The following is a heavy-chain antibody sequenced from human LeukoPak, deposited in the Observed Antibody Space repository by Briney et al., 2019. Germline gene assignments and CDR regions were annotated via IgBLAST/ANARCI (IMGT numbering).Heavy chain of an antibody. V-gene: IGHV1-69*05. D-gene: IGHD3-10*01. CDR1: GGTSSSYA. Sequence: SVKVSCKASGGTSSSYAISWVRQAPGQGLEWMGGIIPIFGTANYAQKFQGRVTITTDESTSTAYMELSSLRSEDTAVYYCARAYYYGSGSYLFDYWGQGTLVTVSS. J-gene: IGHJ4*02. CDR3: ARAYYYGSGSYLFDY. CDR2: IIPIFGTA.